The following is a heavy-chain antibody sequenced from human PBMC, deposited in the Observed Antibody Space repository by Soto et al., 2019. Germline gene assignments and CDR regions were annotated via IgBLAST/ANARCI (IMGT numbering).Heavy chain of an antibody. V-gene: IGHV3-23*01. CDR2: ISGSGGST. CDR3: AKGALLWFGEFDAPFDY. J-gene: IGHJ4*02. D-gene: IGHD3-10*01. Sequence: EVQLLESGGGLVQPGGSLRLSCAASGFTFSSYAMSWVRQAPGKGLEWVSAISGSGGSTYYADSVKGRFTISRDNSKNTLYLQMNSLRAEDTAVYYCAKGALLWFGEFDAPFDYWGQGTLVTVSS. CDR1: GFTFSSYA.